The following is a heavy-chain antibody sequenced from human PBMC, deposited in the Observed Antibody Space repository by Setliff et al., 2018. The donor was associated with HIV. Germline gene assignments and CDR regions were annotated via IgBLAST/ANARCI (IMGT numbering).Heavy chain of an antibody. CDR2: ISGYSDNT. CDR1: GYTFTNFA. V-gene: IGHV1-18*01. D-gene: IGHD1-26*01. Sequence: ASVKVSCKASGYTFTNFAISWVRQAPGQGLEWMGWISGYSDNTNYAQNLQGRVTMTTDTSSSTSYMELRSLTSDDTDMYYCARVRAGALLNAFDIWGQGTMVTVSS. J-gene: IGHJ3*02. CDR3: ARVRAGALLNAFDI.